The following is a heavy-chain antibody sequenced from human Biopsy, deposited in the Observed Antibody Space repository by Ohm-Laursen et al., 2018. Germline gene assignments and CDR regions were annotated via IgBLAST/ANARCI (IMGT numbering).Heavy chain of an antibody. CDR1: GDSISSYY. V-gene: IGHV4-59*01. Sequence: SDTLSLTCTASGDSISSYYWSWIRQPPGKGLQWIGYVYYTGNTDYNPSLQSRVTISVDTSKNHFSLRLRSATPADTAIYYCARDRGYCSDRTVPEYFDLWGRGTLVTVSS. CDR2: VYYTGNT. CDR3: ARDRGYCSDRTVPEYFDL. D-gene: IGHD2-15*01. J-gene: IGHJ2*01.